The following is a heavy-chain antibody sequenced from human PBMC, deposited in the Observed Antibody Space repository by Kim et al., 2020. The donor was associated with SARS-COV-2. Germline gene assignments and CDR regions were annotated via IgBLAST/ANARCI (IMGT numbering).Heavy chain of an antibody. J-gene: IGHJ6*02. Sequence: SETLSLTCTVSGGSISSYYWSWIRQPPGKGLEWIGYIYYSGSTNYNPSLKSRVTISVDTSKNQFSLKLSSVTAADTAVYYCARGGSGSYYYYYGXDVWGQGTTXTXSS. V-gene: IGHV4-59*13. CDR3: ARGGSGSYYYYYGXDV. D-gene: IGHD3-10*01. CDR1: GGSISSYY. CDR2: IYYSGST.